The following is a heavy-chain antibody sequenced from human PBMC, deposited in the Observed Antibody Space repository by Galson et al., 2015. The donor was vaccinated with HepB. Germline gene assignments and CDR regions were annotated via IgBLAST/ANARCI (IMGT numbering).Heavy chain of an antibody. V-gene: IGHV1-2*02. CDR3: ASIGSGSIQLWFDY. CDR2: INPNSGGT. J-gene: IGHJ4*02. Sequence: SVKVSCKASGYTFTGYYMHWVRQAPGQGLEWMGWINPNSGGTNYAQKFRGRVTMTRDTSISTAYMELSRLRSDDTAVYYCASIGSGSIQLWFDYWGQGTLVTVSS. CDR1: GYTFTGYY. D-gene: IGHD5-18*01.